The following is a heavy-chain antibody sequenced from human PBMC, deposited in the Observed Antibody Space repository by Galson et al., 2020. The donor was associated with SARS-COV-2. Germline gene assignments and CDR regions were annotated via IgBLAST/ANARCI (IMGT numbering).Heavy chain of an antibody. CDR2: IWYDGSNK. CDR1: GFTFKSHA. D-gene: IGHD6-19*01. V-gene: IGHV3-33*01. J-gene: IGHJ4*02. CDR3: ARDGQSSSGWAFDY. Sequence: GESLKISCAASGFTFKSHAMHWVRQAPGKGLEWVAQIWYDGSNKYYVDSVKGRFTISRDDSENTLYLQMKNLRAEDTAVYYCARDGQSSSGWAFDYWGQGTLVTVSS.